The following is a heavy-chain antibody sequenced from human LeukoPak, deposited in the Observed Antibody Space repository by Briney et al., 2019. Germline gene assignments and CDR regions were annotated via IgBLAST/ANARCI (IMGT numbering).Heavy chain of an antibody. D-gene: IGHD3-3*01. Sequence: GSLRLSCAASGFTFSSYAMHWVRQAPGKGLEWVAVISYDGSNKYYADSVKGRFTISRDNSKNTLYLQMNSLRAEDTAVYYCARDPIGDFWSGTQLDYWGQGTLVTVSS. CDR1: GFTFSSYA. V-gene: IGHV3-30*04. CDR3: ARDPIGDFWSGTQLDY. CDR2: ISYDGSNK. J-gene: IGHJ4*02.